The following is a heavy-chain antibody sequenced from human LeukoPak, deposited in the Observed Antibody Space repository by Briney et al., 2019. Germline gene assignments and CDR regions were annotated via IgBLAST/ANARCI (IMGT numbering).Heavy chain of an antibody. CDR3: ARQLQLVFDY. CDR1: GFIFNNYA. CDR2: ISWNSGSI. D-gene: IGHD6-13*01. J-gene: IGHJ4*02. Sequence: GGSLRLSCAGSGFIFNNYAMHWVRQPPGKGLEWVSGISWNSGSIDYADSVKGRFTISRDNAKNSLYLQMNSLRAEDTAVYYCARQLQLVFDYWGQGTLVTVSS. V-gene: IGHV3-9*01.